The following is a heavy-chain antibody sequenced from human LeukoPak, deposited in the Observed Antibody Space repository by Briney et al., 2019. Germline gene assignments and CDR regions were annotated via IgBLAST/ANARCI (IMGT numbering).Heavy chain of an antibody. CDR1: GFTFNTYG. CDR3: XXXXXXXXGSGTYYLMYYFDY. Sequence: GGSLRLSCAASGFTFNTYGMSWVRQAPGKGLEWVSGISGSGGATYYADSVKGRFTISRDDPHNTLYLQMNSLRAEDTAVYFXXXXXXXXXGSGTYYLMYYFDYWGQGALVTVSS. D-gene: IGHD3-10*01. V-gene: IGHV3-23*01. J-gene: IGHJ4*02. CDR2: ISGSGGAT.